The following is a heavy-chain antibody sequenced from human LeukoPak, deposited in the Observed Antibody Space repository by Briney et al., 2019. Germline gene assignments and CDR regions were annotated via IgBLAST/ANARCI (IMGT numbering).Heavy chain of an antibody. D-gene: IGHD6-13*01. CDR2: MYHNGNA. Sequence: SGTLSLTCAVSGGSISDSNWWSWVRQPPGKGLEWMGEMYHNGNANYNPSLKTRVTISVDKTKNQFSLKLSSVTAADTAVYYCARKGIAAADPFDYWGQGSLATVSS. V-gene: IGHV4-4*02. J-gene: IGHJ4*02. CDR3: ARKGIAAADPFDY. CDR1: GGSISDSNW.